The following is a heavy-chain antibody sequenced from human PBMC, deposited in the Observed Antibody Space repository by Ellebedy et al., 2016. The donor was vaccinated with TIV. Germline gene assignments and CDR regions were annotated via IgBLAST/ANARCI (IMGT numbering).Heavy chain of an antibody. V-gene: IGHV1-69*04. J-gene: IGHJ4*02. CDR1: GGTFSSYA. CDR2: IIPILGIA. D-gene: IGHD3-10*01. CDR3: ARVTGYGSGSPSDY. Sequence: SVKVSXXASGGTFSSYAISWVRQAPGQGLEWMGRIIPILGIANYAQKFQGRVTITADKSTSTAYMELSSLRSEDTAVYYCARVTGYGSGSPSDYWGQGTLVTVSS.